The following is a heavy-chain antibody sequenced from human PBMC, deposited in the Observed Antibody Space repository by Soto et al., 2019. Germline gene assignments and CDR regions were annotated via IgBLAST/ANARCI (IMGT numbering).Heavy chain of an antibody. D-gene: IGHD3-9*01. CDR2: IDPSDSYT. J-gene: IGHJ5*02. V-gene: IGHV5-10-1*01. CDR3: ARHFIFDWTYIPQFWFDP. Sequence: PGESLKISCKGSGYSFTSYWISWVRQMPGKGLEWMGRIDPSDSYTNYSPSFQGHVTISADKSISTAYLQWSSLKASDTAMYYCARHFIFDWTYIPQFWFDPWGQGTLVTVSS. CDR1: GYSFTSYW.